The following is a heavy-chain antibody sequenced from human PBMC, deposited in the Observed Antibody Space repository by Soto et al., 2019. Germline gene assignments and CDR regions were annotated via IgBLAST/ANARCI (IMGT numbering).Heavy chain of an antibody. V-gene: IGHV4-30-2*01. D-gene: IGHD3-3*02. CDR3: ARGPPFLP. CDR2: IYHSGST. CDR1: GCSISSGGYS. Sequence: SETLSLTCPFSGCSISSGGYSWSWIRQPPGKGLEWTGYIYHSGSTYYNPSLKSRVTISVDWSKDQFSLKLSSVTAADTAVYYCARGPPFLPWGQGTLVTVSS. J-gene: IGHJ5*02.